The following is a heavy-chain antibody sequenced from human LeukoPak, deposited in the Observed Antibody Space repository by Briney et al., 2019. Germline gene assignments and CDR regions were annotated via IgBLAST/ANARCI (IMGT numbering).Heavy chain of an antibody. V-gene: IGHV3-23*01. CDR1: GFTFSTSA. CDR2: ITGGGDYT. Sequence: GGSLRLSCAASGFTFSTSAMSWVRQAPGKGLEWVSAITGGGDYTYYADSVKGRFTISRDNSKNAVYLQMNSLRAEDTAVYYCAKGGRYWYFDLWGRGTLVTVSS. CDR3: AKGGRYWYFDL. J-gene: IGHJ2*01.